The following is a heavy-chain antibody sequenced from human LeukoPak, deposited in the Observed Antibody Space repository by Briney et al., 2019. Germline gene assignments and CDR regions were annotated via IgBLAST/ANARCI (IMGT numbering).Heavy chain of an antibody. CDR3: ARFTGDYYDSSGYYL. D-gene: IGHD3-22*01. V-gene: IGHV1-8*01. CDR1: GYTFTSYD. CDR2: MNPKSGNT. J-gene: IGHJ5*02. Sequence: ASVKVSCKASGYTFTSYDINWVRQATGQGLEWMGWMNPKSGNTGYAQKFKGRVTMTRNTSRSKAYMELSSLRSEDTAVYYCARFTGDYYDSSGYYLWGQGTLVTVSS.